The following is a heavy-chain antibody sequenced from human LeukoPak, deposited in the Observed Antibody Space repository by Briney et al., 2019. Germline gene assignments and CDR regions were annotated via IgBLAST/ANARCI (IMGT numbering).Heavy chain of an antibody. D-gene: IGHD1-1*01. CDR3: ARAANWHDDDWFDP. CDR1: GYTFTGYY. V-gene: IGHV1-8*02. CDR2: INPNSGNT. Sequence: GASVKVSCKASGYTFTGYYMHWVRQAPGQGLEWMGWINPNSGNTDYAQRFQGRVTMTRNTSISTAYMELSSLRSEDTAVYYCARAANWHDDDWFDPWGQGTLVTVPS. J-gene: IGHJ5*02.